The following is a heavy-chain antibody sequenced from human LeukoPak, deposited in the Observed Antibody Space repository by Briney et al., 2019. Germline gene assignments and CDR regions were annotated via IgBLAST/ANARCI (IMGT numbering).Heavy chain of an antibody. Sequence: QPGGSLRLSCAASGFTFDDYAMHWVRQAPGKGLEWVSGISWNSGSIGYADSVKGRFTISRDNAKNSLYLQMNSLRAEDTALYYCAKDRSGITIFGVAHPPDYWGQGTLVTVSS. CDR1: GFTFDDYA. CDR3: AKDRSGITIFGVAHPPDY. CDR2: ISWNSGSI. J-gene: IGHJ4*02. V-gene: IGHV3-9*01. D-gene: IGHD3-3*01.